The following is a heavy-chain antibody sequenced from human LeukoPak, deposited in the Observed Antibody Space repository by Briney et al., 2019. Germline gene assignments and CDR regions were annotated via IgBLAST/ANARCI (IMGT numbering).Heavy chain of an antibody. J-gene: IGHJ4*02. V-gene: IGHV1-46*01. CDR2: IYPRDGST. CDR1: GYTFTSNY. Sequence: ASVNVSCKASGYTFTSNYIHWVRQAPGQGLEWMGMIYPRDGSTSYAQKFQGRVTVTRDTSTSTVHMKLSGLRSEDTAVYYCARDQEGFDYWGQGTLVTVSS. CDR3: ARDQEGFDY.